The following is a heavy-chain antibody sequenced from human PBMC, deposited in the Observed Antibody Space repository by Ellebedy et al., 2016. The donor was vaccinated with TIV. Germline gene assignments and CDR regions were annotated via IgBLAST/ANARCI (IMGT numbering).Heavy chain of an antibody. CDR3: ARGYASPNY. Sequence: GESLKISCAASGFTFSSYWMSWVRQAPGKGLEWVANIKQDGSEKYYVDSVKGRFTISRDNAKNSLYLQMNSLRAEDTAVYYCARGYASPNYWGKGTLVTVSS. D-gene: IGHD2-8*01. J-gene: IGHJ4*02. V-gene: IGHV3-7*01. CDR2: IKQDGSEK. CDR1: GFTFSSYW.